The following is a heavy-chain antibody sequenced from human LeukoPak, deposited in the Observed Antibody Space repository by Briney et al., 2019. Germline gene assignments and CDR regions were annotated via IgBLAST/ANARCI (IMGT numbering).Heavy chain of an antibody. D-gene: IGHD6-13*01. CDR1: GFTFSSYA. V-gene: IGHV3-23*01. J-gene: IGHJ4*02. CDR3: AKTIASSSSTNYFDY. Sequence: GGSLRLSCAAFGFTFSSYAMSWVRQAPGKGLEWVSAISGSGGSTYYADSVKGRFTISRDNSKNTLYLQMNSLRAEDTAVYYCAKTIASSSSTNYFDYWGQGTLVTVSS. CDR2: ISGSGGST.